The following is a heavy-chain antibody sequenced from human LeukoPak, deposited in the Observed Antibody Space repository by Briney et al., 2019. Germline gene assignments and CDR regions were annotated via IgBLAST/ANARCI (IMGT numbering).Heavy chain of an antibody. J-gene: IGHJ3*02. CDR3: ARPVPRIAVAGTRSDAFDI. CDR2: IYPGDSDT. V-gene: IGHV5-51*03. Sequence: PGESLKISCKGSGYSFTSYWIGWVRQMPGKGLEWMGIIYPGDSDTRYSPSFQGQVTISADKSISTAYLQWSSLKASDTAMYYCARPVPRIAVAGTRSDAFDIWGQGTMVTVSS. D-gene: IGHD6-19*01. CDR1: GYSFTSYW.